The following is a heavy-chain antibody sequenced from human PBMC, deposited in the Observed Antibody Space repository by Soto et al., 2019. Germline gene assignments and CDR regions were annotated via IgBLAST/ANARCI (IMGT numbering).Heavy chain of an antibody. CDR1: GGSISSSSYY. V-gene: IGHV4-39*01. CDR3: ATVWGQD. J-gene: IGHJ4*02. Sequence: QLQLQESGPGLVKPSETLSLTCTVSGGSISSSSYYWGWIRQPPGKGLEWIGRIYYSGSTYYNPSLKIRVPISVDTSKKQFSLMLSSVTAADPAVYYCATVWGQDWGQGTLVTVSS. D-gene: IGHD3-16*01. CDR2: IYYSGST.